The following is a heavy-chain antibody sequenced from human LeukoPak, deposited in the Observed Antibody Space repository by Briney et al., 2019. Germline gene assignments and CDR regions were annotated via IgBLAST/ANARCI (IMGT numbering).Heavy chain of an antibody. Sequence: SETLSLTCTVSGGSISSYYWSWIRQPPGKGLEWIGYIYYSGSTNYNPSLKSRVTISVDTSKNQFSLKLSSVTAADTAVYYCARLSPRIRDYDESSGYYPFYYDYGMDVWGQGTTVTVSS. D-gene: IGHD3-22*01. J-gene: IGHJ6*02. V-gene: IGHV4-59*08. CDR3: ARLSPRIRDYDESSGYYPFYYDYGMDV. CDR2: IYYSGST. CDR1: GGSISSYY.